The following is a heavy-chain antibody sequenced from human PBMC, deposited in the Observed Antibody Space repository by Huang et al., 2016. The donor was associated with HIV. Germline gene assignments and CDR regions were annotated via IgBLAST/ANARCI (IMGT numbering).Heavy chain of an antibody. CDR2: INPSGGST. V-gene: IGHV1-46*01. J-gene: IGHJ4*02. CDR3: ARDEDYYDSSGPTSH. D-gene: IGHD3-22*01. Sequence: QVQLVQSGAEVKKPGASVKASCKASGYTFTSYYMHWVRQAPGQGLEWMGIINPSGGSTSYAKKFQGRVTMTRETSTSTVYMELSSLRSEDTAVYYCARDEDYYDSSGPTSHWGQGTLVTVSS. CDR1: GYTFTSYY.